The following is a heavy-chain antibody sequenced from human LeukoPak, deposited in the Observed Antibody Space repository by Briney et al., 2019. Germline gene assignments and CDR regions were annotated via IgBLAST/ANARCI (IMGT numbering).Heavy chain of an antibody. CDR1: GGSISSYY. V-gene: IGHV4-59*08. CDR2: IYYSGST. J-gene: IGHJ6*02. D-gene: IGHD3-22*01. CDR3: ARPYDTSGYYYGMDV. Sequence: SETLSLTCTVSGGSISSYYWSWIRQPPGKGLEWIGYIYYSGSTNYNPSLKSRVTISVDTSKNQFSLKLSSVTAADTAVYYCARPYDTSGYYYGMDVWGQGTTVTVSS.